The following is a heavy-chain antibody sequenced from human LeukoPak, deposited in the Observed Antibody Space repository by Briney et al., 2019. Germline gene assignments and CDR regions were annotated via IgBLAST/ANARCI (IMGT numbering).Heavy chain of an antibody. J-gene: IGHJ5*02. CDR2: IYSGGST. V-gene: IGHV3-53*01. Sequence: GGSLRLSCAASGFTFSSYGMNWVRQAPGKGLEWVSVIYSGGSTYYADSVKGRFTISRDNSKNTLYLQMNSLRAEDTAVYYCARGVRGVINNNWFDPWGQGTLVTVSS. CDR1: GFTFSSYG. D-gene: IGHD3-10*01. CDR3: ARGVRGVINNNWFDP.